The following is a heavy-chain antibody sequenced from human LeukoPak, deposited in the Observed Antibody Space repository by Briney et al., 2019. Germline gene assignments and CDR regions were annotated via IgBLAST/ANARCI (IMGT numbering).Heavy chain of an antibody. J-gene: IGHJ3*01. D-gene: IGHD6-13*01. V-gene: IGHV4-4*07. CDR2: IYTSGSS. CDR3: ARRHGAAAGDAFDV. Sequence: SETLPLTCTVSGGSINNYYWSWIRQPAGKGLEWIGRIYTSGSSNYNPSLKSRVIMSVDTSKNQFSLKLSSVTTADTAMYYCARRHGAAAGDAFDVWGQGTVVTVSS. CDR1: GGSINNYY.